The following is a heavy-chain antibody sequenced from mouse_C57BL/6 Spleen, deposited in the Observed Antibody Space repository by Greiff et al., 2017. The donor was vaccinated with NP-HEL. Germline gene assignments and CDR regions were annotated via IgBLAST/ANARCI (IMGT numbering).Heavy chain of an antibody. V-gene: IGHV1-82*01. CDR3: ARGLPLDY. J-gene: IGHJ4*01. CDR1: GYAFSSSW. CDR2: IYPGDGDT. Sequence: LQESGPELVKPGASVKISCKASGYAFSSSWMNWVKQRPGKGLEWIGRIYPGDGDTNYNGKFKGKATLTADKSSSTAYMQLSSLTSEDSAVYFCARGLPLDYWGQGTSVTVSS.